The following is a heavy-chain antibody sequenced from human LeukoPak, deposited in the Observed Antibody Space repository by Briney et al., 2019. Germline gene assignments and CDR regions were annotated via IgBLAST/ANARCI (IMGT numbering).Heavy chain of an antibody. CDR1: VYSLLRYG. V-gene: IGHV1-18*01. CDR3: ARAINYGSGSYYLFDY. Sequence: GSAVNVSRKASVYSLLRYGIRWLRQAPGRGGDGVGWITVYHGNIHYGQKFQGRVTVTTDTSTNTAYIELRRLRSDDTAVYYCARAINYGSGSYYLFDYWGQGTLVTVSS. D-gene: IGHD3-10*01. CDR2: ITVYHGNI. J-gene: IGHJ4*02.